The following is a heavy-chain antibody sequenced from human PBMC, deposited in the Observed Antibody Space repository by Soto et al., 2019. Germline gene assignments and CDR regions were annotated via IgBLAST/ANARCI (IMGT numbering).Heavy chain of an antibody. J-gene: IGHJ4*02. D-gene: IGHD3-10*01. CDR1: GGSISSGGYS. Sequence: LSLTCAVSGGSISSGGYSWSWIQQPPGKGLEWIGYIYHSGSTYYNPSLKSRVTISVDRSKNQFSLKLSSVTAADTAVYYCARAGGGYYYGSGNFDYWGQGTLVTVSS. CDR3: ARAGGGYYYGSGNFDY. V-gene: IGHV4-30-2*01. CDR2: IYHSGST.